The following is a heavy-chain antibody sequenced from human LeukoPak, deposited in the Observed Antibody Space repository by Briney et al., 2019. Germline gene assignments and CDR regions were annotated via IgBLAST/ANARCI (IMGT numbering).Heavy chain of an antibody. V-gene: IGHV4-30-2*01. CDR3: ARRWLRSFYAFDI. D-gene: IGHD5-12*01. J-gene: IGHJ3*02. CDR2: IYHSGST. Sequence: SETLSLTCAVSGGSISSGGYSWSWIRQPPGKGLEWIGYIYHSGSTYYNPSLKSRVTISVDRSKNQFSLKLSSVTAADTAVYYCARRWLRSFYAFDIWGQGTMVTVSS. CDR1: GGSISSGGYS.